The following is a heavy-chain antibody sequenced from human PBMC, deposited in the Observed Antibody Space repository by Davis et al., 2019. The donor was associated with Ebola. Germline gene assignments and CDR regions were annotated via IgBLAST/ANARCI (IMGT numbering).Heavy chain of an antibody. CDR1: GGTFSSYA. J-gene: IGHJ6*02. CDR3: ARDRRGYSYGLGSYYYYGMDV. D-gene: IGHD5-18*01. V-gene: IGHV1-69*04. CDR2: IIPILGIA. Sequence: SVKVSCKASGGTFSSYAISWVRQAPGQGLEWMGRIIPILGIANYAQKFQGRVTITADKSTSTAYMELSSLRSEDPAVYYCARDRRGYSYGLGSYYYYGMDVWGQGTTVTVSS.